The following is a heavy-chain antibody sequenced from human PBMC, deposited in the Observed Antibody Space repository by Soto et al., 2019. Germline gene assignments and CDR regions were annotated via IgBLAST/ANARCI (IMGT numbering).Heavy chain of an antibody. V-gene: IGHV1-46*01. CDR2: INPSGGST. Sequence: VKVSCKASGYTFTSYYMHWVRQAPGQGLEWMGIINPSGGSTSYAQKFQGRVTITRDTSASTAYMELSSLRSEDTAVYYCARGVAGPLHWFDPWGQGTLVTVS. CDR1: GYTFTSYY. CDR3: ARGVAGPLHWFDP. D-gene: IGHD6-19*01. J-gene: IGHJ5*02.